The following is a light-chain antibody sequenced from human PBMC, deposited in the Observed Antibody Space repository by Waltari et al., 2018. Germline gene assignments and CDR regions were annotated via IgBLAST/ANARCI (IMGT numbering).Light chain of an antibody. V-gene: IGKV1-9*01. Sequence: IQLTQSPSSLSPSVGARVTITFPSSHGISSYLAWYQQKPGKAPKLLIYAASTLQSRVPSRFSGSGSGTDFTIIISSLQPEDFATYYCQQLNSYPRTFGGGTKVEIK. J-gene: IGKJ4*02. CDR3: QQLNSYPRT. CDR2: AAS. CDR1: HGISSY.